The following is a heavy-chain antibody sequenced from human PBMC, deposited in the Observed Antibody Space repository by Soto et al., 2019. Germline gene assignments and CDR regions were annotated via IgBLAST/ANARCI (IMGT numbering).Heavy chain of an antibody. J-gene: IGHJ4*02. CDR2: IIPILGIA. CDR1: GGTFSSYT. Sequence: SVKVSCKASGGTFSSYTISWVRQAPGQGLEWMGRIIPILGIANYAQEFQGRVTITADKSTSTAYMELSSLRSEDTAVYYCARARTRDDFDYWGQGTLVTVSS. V-gene: IGHV1-69*02. CDR3: ARARTRDDFDY.